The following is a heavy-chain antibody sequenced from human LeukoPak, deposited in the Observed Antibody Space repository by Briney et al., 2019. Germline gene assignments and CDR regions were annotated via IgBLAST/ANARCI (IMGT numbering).Heavy chain of an antibody. V-gene: IGHV3-23*01. D-gene: IGHD3-10*01. CDR1: GFTFSSYA. CDR3: AKDSATMVRGVIYYYYGMDV. Sequence: RPGGSLRRSCAASGFTFSSYAMSWVRQAPGKGLEWVSAISGSGGSTYYADSVKGRFTISRDNSKNTLYLQMNSLRAEDTAVYYCAKDSATMVRGVIYYYYGMDVWGQGTTVTVSS. CDR2: ISGSGGST. J-gene: IGHJ6*02.